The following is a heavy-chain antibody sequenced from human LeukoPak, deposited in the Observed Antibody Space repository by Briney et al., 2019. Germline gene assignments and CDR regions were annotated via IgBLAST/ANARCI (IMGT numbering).Heavy chain of an antibody. J-gene: IGHJ4*02. V-gene: IGHV1-69*13. Sequence: ASVKVSCEASGYTFTSYGISWVRQAPGQGLEWMGGIIPIFGTANYAQKFQGRVTITADESTSTAYMELSSLRSEDTAVYYCAREVREDLFDYWGQGTLVTVSS. D-gene: IGHD2-15*01. CDR2: IIPIFGTA. CDR1: GYTFTSYG. CDR3: AREVREDLFDY.